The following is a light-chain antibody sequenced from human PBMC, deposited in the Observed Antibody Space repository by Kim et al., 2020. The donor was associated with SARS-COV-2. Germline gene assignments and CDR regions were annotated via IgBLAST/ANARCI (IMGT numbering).Light chain of an antibody. CDR2: QDS. CDR3: QAWDSVV. V-gene: IGLV3-1*01. J-gene: IGLJ2*01. CDR1: KLGDKY. Sequence: SYELTQPPSVSVSPGQTASITCSGDKLGDKYACWYQQKPGQSPVLVIYQDSKRPSGIPERFSGSNSGNTATLTISGTQAMDEADYYCQAWDSVVFGGGT.